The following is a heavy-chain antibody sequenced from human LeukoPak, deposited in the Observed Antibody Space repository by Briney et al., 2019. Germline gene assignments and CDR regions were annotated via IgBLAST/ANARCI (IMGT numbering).Heavy chain of an antibody. J-gene: IGHJ4*02. V-gene: IGHV3-21*01. CDR1: GFTFSDYS. CDR2: ISSISSSSSYI. D-gene: IGHD1-26*01. Sequence: PGGSLRLSCAASGFTFSDYSMNWVRQAPGKGLEWVSSISSISSSSSYIYYADSVKGRFTISRDNAKNSLYLQMNSLRAEDTAVYYCARGIVGVTETTFDYWGQGTLVTVSS. CDR3: ARGIVGVTETTFDY.